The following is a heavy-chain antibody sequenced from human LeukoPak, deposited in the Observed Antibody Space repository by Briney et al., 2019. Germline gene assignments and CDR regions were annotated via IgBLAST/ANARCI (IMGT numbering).Heavy chain of an antibody. CDR1: GGSISSDY. CDR2: IYYSGST. V-gene: IGHV4-59*01. D-gene: IGHD3-22*01. Sequence: SETLSLTCTVSGGSISSDYWTWLRQPPGKGLEWIGYIYYSGSTNYNPSLKSRVTISVDTSKNQFSLKLSSVTAADTAVYYCARRGYYDSSGYYFDYWGQGTLVTVSS. J-gene: IGHJ4*02. CDR3: ARRGYYDSSGYYFDY.